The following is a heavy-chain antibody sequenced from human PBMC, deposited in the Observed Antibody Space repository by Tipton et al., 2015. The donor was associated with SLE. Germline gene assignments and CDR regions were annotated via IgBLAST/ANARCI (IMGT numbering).Heavy chain of an antibody. J-gene: IGHJ4*02. CDR3: AKWGVIAAAGTVDY. D-gene: IGHD6-13*01. Sequence: SLRLSCAASGFTFDDCAMHWVRQAPGKGLEGVSGISWNSGSIGYADSVKGRFTISRDNAKNSLYLQMNSLRAEDTALYYCAKWGVIAAAGTVDYWGQGTLVTVSS. CDR2: ISWNSGSI. CDR1: GFTFDDCA. V-gene: IGHV3-9*01.